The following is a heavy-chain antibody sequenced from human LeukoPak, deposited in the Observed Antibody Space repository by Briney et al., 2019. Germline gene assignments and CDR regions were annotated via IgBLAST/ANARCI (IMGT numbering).Heavy chain of an antibody. J-gene: IGHJ4*02. V-gene: IGHV4-59*01. CDR3: ARSGSGYLRYYFDY. CDR2: IYYSGTT. Sequence: SETLSLTCTVSGGSIGSYYWSWIRQPPGKGLEWIGYIYYSGTTNYNPSLKSRVFMSIDTSNSQFSLKLSSVTAADTGVYYCARSGSGYLRYYFDYWGQGTLVTVSS. D-gene: IGHD5-12*01. CDR1: GGSIGSYY.